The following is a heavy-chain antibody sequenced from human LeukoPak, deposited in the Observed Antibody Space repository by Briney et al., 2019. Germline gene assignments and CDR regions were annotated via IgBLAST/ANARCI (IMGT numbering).Heavy chain of an antibody. CDR2: IGVSGDSI. CDR1: GFTFSSYA. J-gene: IGHJ4*02. V-gene: IGHV3-23*01. CDR3: AKIPDVCDY. Sequence: PGGSLRLSCAVSGFTFSSYAMIWVRQAPGRGLVWVSSIGVSGDSIYYTDSVKGRFTISRDNSKNTLYLQMSSLRVEDTAVYYCAKIPDVCDYWGQGTLVTVSS.